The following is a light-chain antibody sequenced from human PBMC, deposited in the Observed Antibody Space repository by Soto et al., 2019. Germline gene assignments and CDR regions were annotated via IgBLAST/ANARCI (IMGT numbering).Light chain of an antibody. Sequence: QSALTQPPSASGSPGQSLTISCTGTSSDVGGYNYVSWYQQRPGKAPKLVIYEVTKRPSGVPDRFSGSKSGSTASLTVSGLQDGDEAEYYCASYAGTKLFVFGSGTKVTVL. CDR2: EVT. V-gene: IGLV2-8*01. J-gene: IGLJ1*01. CDR3: ASYAGTKLFV. CDR1: SSDVGGYNY.